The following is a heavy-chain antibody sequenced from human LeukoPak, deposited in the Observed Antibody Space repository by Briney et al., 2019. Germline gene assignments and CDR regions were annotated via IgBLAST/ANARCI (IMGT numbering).Heavy chain of an antibody. CDR3: ARDGENHYYDY. D-gene: IGHD7-27*01. Sequence: GGSLRLSCAASGFTVSSNHMSWVRQAPGKGLEWVSVIYSGGTIYYADSVKGRFTISRDNSKNTGYLEMNSLRAEDTAVYYCARDGENHYYDYWGQGTLVTVST. J-gene: IGHJ4*02. V-gene: IGHV3-66*01. CDR2: IYSGGTI. CDR1: GFTVSSNH.